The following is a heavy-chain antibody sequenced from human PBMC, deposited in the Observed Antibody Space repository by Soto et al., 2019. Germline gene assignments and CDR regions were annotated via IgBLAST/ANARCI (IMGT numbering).Heavy chain of an antibody. J-gene: IGHJ4*02. CDR2: ISGSGGTT. Sequence: EVQLLESGGGLVQPGGSLRLSCAASGFTFNSYAMNWVRQAPGKGLEWVSGISGSGGTTHYADSVKGRFTISRDNSKNTLYLQKNSLRDEDTAVYYCAKDGRIVVVITSTFDYWGQGTLVTVSS. V-gene: IGHV3-23*01. CDR3: AKDGRIVVVITSTFDY. CDR1: GFTFNSYA. D-gene: IGHD3-22*01.